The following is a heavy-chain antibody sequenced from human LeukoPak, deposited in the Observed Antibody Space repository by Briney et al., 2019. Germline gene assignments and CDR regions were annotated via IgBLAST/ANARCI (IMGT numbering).Heavy chain of an antibody. J-gene: IGHJ4*02. CDR1: GGSFSGYY. D-gene: IGHD2-15*01. V-gene: IGHV4-34*01. CDR2: INHSGST. CDR3: ARGLGVVVAATHGPFDY. Sequence: SETLSLTCAVYGGSFSGYYWSWIRQPPGKGLEWIGVINHSGSTNYNPSLKSRVTISVDTSKNQFSLKLSSVTAADTAVYYCARGLGVVVAATHGPFDYWGQGTLVTVSS.